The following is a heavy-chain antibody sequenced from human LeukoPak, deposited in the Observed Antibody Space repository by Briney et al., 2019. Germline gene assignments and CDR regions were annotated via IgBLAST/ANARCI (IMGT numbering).Heavy chain of an antibody. V-gene: IGHV3-74*01. CDR2: INTDGTTT. CDR3: TMDLTGHDDY. Sequence: GGSLRLSCAASGFTFSRYWMHWVRQAPGEGLVWVSRINTDGTTTTYADSVKGRFTISRDNAKNTLYLRMDSLRAEDTAVYYCTMDLTGHDDYWGQGALVTVSS. J-gene: IGHJ4*02. D-gene: IGHD3-9*01. CDR1: GFTFSRYW.